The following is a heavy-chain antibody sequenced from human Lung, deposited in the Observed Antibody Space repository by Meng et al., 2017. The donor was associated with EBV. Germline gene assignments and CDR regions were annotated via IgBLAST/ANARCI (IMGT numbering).Heavy chain of an antibody. D-gene: IGHD4-17*01. V-gene: IGHV4-34*01. CDR2: INYSGIT. CDR1: GRSFSSVY. CDR3: AADPLRDDYGNSFDY. Sequence: VQARHWVAGPLKTSETLSLLCGVSGRSFSSVYWSSIRQPGEKGLEWIGLINYSGITNYNPSLKSRVTISVDTSKHQFSLSLNSVTVAATAVYYCAADPLRDDYGNSFDYWGQGTLVTVSS. J-gene: IGHJ4*02.